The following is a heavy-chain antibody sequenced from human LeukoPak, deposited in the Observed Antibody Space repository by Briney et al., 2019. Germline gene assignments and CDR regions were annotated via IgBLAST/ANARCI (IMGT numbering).Heavy chain of an antibody. J-gene: IGHJ6*03. CDR3: ARDRVSFLWDYYYYYYMDV. CDR2: INWNGGSK. V-gene: IGHV3-20*04. D-gene: IGHD2/OR15-2a*01. CDR1: GFTFDDYG. Sequence: GGSLRLSCAASGFTFDDYGMSWVREAPGKGVEGGSGINWNGGSKVYAESVKGRFTISRDNAKNSLYLQMNSLRAEDTALYYCARDRVSFLWDYYYYYYMDVWGKGTTVTVSS.